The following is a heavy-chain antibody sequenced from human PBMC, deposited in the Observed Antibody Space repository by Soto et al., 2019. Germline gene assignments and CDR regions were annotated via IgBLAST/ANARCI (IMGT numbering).Heavy chain of an antibody. CDR2: IWYDGNSK. CDR1: GFTFSSYG. V-gene: IGHV3-33*01. J-gene: IGHJ4*02. Sequence: QVQLVESGGGVVQPGRSRRLSCAASGFTFSSYGMHWVRQAPGKGLEWMAVIWYDGNSKDYGDSVRGRFTVSRDNSKNTLYLQMDSLRAEDTAVYYCARDSSSGEGFDLWGQGTLVTVSS. CDR3: ARDSSSGEGFDL. D-gene: IGHD7-27*01.